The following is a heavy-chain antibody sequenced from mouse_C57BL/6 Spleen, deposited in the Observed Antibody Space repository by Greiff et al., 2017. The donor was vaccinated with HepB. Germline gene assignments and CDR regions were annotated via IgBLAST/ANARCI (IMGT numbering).Heavy chain of an antibody. CDR1: GFNIQNTY. J-gene: IGHJ2*01. Sequence: VQLQQSVAELVRPGASVKLSCTASGFNIQNTYMHWVKPRPEQGLEWIGRIDPANGNTKYAPKFQGKATLTADTSSNTAYLQLSSLTSEDTAIYYCARRGYDGSSYRYFDYWGQGTTLTVAS. CDR2: IDPANGNT. CDR3: ARRGYDGSSYRYFDY. V-gene: IGHV14-3*01. D-gene: IGHD1-1*01.